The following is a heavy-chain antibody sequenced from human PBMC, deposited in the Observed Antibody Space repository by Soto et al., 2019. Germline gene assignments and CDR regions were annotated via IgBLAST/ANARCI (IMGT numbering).Heavy chain of an antibody. V-gene: IGHV4-34*01. J-gene: IGHJ6*02. CDR3: ARKNPYYYYGMDV. CDR1: GGSFSGYY. CDR2: INHSGST. Sequence: SETLSLTCAVYGGSFSGYYWSWIRRPPGKGLEWIGEINHSGSTNYNPSLKSRVTISVDTSKNQFSLKLSSVTAADTAVYYCARKNPYYYYGMDVWGQGTTVTVSS.